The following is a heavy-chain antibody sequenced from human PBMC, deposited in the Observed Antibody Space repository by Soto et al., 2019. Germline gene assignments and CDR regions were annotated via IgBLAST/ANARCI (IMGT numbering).Heavy chain of an antibody. D-gene: IGHD2-15*01. J-gene: IGHJ6*02. Sequence: GASVKVSCKASGGTFSSYAISWVRQAPGQGLEWMGGIIPIFGTANYAQKFQGRVTITADESTSTAYMELSSLRSEDTAVYYCAIFSGGSPPPGRGSYYYYGMDVWGQGTTVTVSS. CDR1: GGTFSSYA. CDR3: AIFSGGSPPPGRGSYYYYGMDV. CDR2: IIPIFGTA. V-gene: IGHV1-69*13.